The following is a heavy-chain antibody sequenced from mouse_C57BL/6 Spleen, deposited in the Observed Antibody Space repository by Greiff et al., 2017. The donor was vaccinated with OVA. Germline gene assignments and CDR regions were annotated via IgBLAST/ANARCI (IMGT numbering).Heavy chain of an antibody. CDR2: INPNYGTT. J-gene: IGHJ4*01. CDR3: ARGAYYSNYEGCAMDY. D-gene: IGHD2-5*01. V-gene: IGHV1-39*01. CDR1: GYSFTDYN. Sequence: EVQLQQSGPELVKPGASVKISCKASGYSFTDYNMNWVKQSNGKSLEWIGVINPNYGTTSYNQKFKGKATLTVDQSSSTAYMQLNSLTSEDSAVYDCARGAYYSNYEGCAMDYWGQGTSVTVSS.